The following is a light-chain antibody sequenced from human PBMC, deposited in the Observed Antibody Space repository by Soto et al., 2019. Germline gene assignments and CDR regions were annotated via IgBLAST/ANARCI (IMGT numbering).Light chain of an antibody. CDR2: AAS. V-gene: IGKV1-9*01. Sequence: DIQLTQSPSFLSASVGDRVTITCRASQGISSYLAWYQQEPGKAPKVLIYAASILQRGVPSRFSGSGSGTEFTLSISSLQPEDFATYDCQELNTYPLTFGGGTKVEIK. CDR3: QELNTYPLT. CDR1: QGISSY. J-gene: IGKJ4*01.